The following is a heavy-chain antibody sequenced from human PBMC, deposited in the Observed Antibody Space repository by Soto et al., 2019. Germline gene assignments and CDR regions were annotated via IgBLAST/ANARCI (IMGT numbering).Heavy chain of an antibody. CDR3: ARGWDTAMVIQRNDAFDI. V-gene: IGHV1-18*01. CDR1: GYTFTSYG. J-gene: IGHJ3*02. CDR2: ISANNGNT. Sequence: QVQLVQSGAEVKKPGASVKVSCKASGYTFTSYGISWVRQAPGQGLEWMGWISANNGNTNFAQKRQGIVTMTTDTATSTAYMELRSLRSDDTAVYYCARGWDTAMVIQRNDAFDIWGQGTMVTVSS. D-gene: IGHD5-18*01.